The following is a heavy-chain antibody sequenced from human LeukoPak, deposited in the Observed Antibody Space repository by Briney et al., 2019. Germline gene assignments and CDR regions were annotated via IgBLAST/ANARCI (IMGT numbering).Heavy chain of an antibody. CDR2: IKSKTEGGTT. J-gene: IGHJ4*02. V-gene: IGHV3-15*01. D-gene: IGHD5-12*01. Sequence: GGSLRLSCAASGFIFSNAWMNWVRQAPGKGLEWVGRIKSKTEGGTTDYAAPVKGRFTISRDDSQNTVDRQISSLTAEDTAMYFCTTTYIVASTRKFGDYWGQGTLVVVSS. CDR3: TTTYIVASTRKFGDY. CDR1: GFIFSNAW.